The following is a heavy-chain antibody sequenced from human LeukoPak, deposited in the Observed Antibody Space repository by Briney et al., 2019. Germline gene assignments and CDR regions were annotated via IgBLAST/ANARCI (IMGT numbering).Heavy chain of an antibody. CDR2: IIPIFGTA. CDR3: ASFGVVMDTNTIYALDY. V-gene: IGHV1-69*13. CDR1: GGTFSSYA. J-gene: IGHJ4*02. D-gene: IGHD3-3*01. Sequence: EASVKVSCKASGGTFSSYAISWVRQAPGQGLERMGGIIPIFGTANYAQKFQGRVTITADESTSTAYMGLSSLRSEDTAVYYCASFGVVMDTNTIYALDYWGQGTLVTVSS.